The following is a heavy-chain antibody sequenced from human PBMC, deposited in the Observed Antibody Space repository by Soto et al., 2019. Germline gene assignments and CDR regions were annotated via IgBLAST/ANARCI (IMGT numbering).Heavy chain of an antibody. CDR2: IYTTGTT. CDR1: GGSITDYF. V-gene: IGHV4-4*07. J-gene: IGHJ4*02. Sequence: SEPLSLTYPVAGGSITDYFVTWIRKPAGKGLEWIGRIYTTGTTNYNPSLKSRATMSVDTSKNQFSLKLSSVTAADTAVYYCARLGTNGQTLDYWGQGTLVTVS. D-gene: IGHD3-16*01. CDR3: ARLGTNGQTLDY.